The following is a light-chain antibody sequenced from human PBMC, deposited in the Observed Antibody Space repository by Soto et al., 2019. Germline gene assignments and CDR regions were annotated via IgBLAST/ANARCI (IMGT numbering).Light chain of an antibody. CDR1: QSVSSSY. CDR2: GAS. CDR3: QQYGSSPYT. Sequence: EIVLTQSPGTLSLSPGERATLSCRASQSVSSSYLAWYQQKPGQAPRLLIYGASSRATDIPDRVSGSGSGTDFTLTISRLEPEDFAVYYCQQYGSSPYTFGQGTKLEIK. J-gene: IGKJ2*01. V-gene: IGKV3-20*01.